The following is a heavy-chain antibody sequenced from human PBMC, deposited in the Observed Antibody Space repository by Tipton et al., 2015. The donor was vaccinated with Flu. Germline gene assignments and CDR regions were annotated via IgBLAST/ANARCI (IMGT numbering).Heavy chain of an antibody. Sequence: GLVKPSQTLSLTCTVSGGSVSSASYYWNWIRQPAGKGLEWIGRIYSSGDTNYNPSLKSRVTMSLDTSKNQFSLKLSSVTAADTAVYYCARDRYDSSGFVDYWGQGTLVTVSS. V-gene: IGHV4-61*02. CDR3: ARDRYDSSGFVDY. CDR1: GGSVSSASYY. CDR2: IYSSGDT. D-gene: IGHD3-22*01. J-gene: IGHJ4*02.